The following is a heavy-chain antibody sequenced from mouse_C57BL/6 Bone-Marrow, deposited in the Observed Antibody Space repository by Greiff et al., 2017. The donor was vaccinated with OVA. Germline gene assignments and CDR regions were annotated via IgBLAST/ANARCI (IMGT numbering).Heavy chain of an antibody. CDR2: ISNGGGSS. D-gene: IGHD4-1*01. CDR3: ARQLGRGAWFAY. Sequence: EVQLQESGGGLVQPGGSLKLSCAASGFTFSDYYMSWVRQTPEKRLEWVAYISNGGGSSYYPDTVKGRFTISRANAKNTLYHQMCRLKSEDTAMYYCARQLGRGAWFAYWGQGTLVTVSA. V-gene: IGHV5-12*01. J-gene: IGHJ3*01. CDR1: GFTFSDYY.